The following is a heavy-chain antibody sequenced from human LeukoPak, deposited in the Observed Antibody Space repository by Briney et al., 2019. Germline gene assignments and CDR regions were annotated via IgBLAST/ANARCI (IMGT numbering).Heavy chain of an antibody. CDR3: ARTALGGTSGYYLGVFDY. Sequence: SETLSLTCTVSGGSISSYYWSWIRQPAGKVLEWIGRIYTSGSTKYNPSLKSRVTMSVDTSKNQFSLKLSSVTAADTAVYYCARTALGGTSGYYLGVFDYWGQGTLVTVSS. CDR2: IYTSGST. D-gene: IGHD3-22*01. V-gene: IGHV4-4*07. J-gene: IGHJ4*02. CDR1: GGSISSYY.